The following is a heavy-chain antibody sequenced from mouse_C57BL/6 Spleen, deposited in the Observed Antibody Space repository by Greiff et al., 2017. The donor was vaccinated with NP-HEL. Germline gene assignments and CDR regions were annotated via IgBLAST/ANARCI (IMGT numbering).Heavy chain of an antibody. D-gene: IGHD4-1*01. CDR2: IYPRSGNT. V-gene: IGHV1-81*01. CDR1: GYTFTSYG. J-gene: IGHJ4*01. CDR3: ASPNWDSYAMDY. Sequence: QVQLKESGAELARPGASVKLSCKASGYTFTSYGISWVKQRTGQGLEWIGEIYPRSGNTYYNEKFKGKATLTADKSSSTAYMELRSLTSEDSAVYFCASPNWDSYAMDYWGQGTSVTVSS.